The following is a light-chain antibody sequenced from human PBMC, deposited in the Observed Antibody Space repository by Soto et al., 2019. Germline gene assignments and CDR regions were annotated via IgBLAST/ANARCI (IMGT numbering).Light chain of an antibody. J-gene: IGKJ1*01. V-gene: IGKV1-5*03. CDR1: QNINSW. CDR3: QDFSTSFRT. Sequence: DIQMTQSPSTLSASVGDRVTITCRASQNINSWLAWYQQKAGKAPKPLIYKASSLESGVPSRFSGSGFGTELPLSISRLQPDYFATYYCQDFSTSFRTFGQGTKVEIK. CDR2: KAS.